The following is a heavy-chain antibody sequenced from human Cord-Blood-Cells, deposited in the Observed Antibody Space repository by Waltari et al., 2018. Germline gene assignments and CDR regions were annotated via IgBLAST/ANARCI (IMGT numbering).Heavy chain of an antibody. CDR1: GSTFTSYD. CDR3: ARVGIAAAGTYYYYYYYMDV. Sequence: QAQPVQSGAEVKKPGASVKVSCKAFGSTFTSYDINWVRQATGQGLEWMGWMNPNSGNTGYAQKFQGRVTITRNTSISTAYMELSSLRSEDTAVYYCARVGIAAAGTYYYYYYYMDVWGKGTTVTVSS. CDR2: MNPNSGNT. D-gene: IGHD6-13*01. V-gene: IGHV1-8*03. J-gene: IGHJ6*03.